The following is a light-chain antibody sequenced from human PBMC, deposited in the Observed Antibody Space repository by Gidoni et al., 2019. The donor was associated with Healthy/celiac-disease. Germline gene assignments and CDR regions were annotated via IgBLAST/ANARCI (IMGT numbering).Light chain of an antibody. CDR1: SGHSSYA. CDR3: QTWGTGIRV. CDR2: LNSDGSH. V-gene: IGLV4-69*01. Sequence: QLVLPQSPSPSAPLVASVKLTCTLSSGHSSYAIAWHQQQPEKGPRYLMKLNSDGSHSKGDGIPDRFSGSSSGAERYLTISSLQSEDEADYYCQTWGTGIRVFGTGTKVTVL. J-gene: IGLJ1*01.